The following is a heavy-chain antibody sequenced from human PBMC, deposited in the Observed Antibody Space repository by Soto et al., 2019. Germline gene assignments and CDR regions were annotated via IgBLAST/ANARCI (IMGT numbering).Heavy chain of an antibody. CDR3: AKVPGSSGYFDY. CDR2: ISGSGGST. Sequence: PGGSLRLSCAASGFTFSSYAMSWVRQAPGKGLEWVSAISGSGGSTYYADSVKGRFTISRDNSKNTPYLQMNSLRAEDTAVYYCAKVPGSSGYFDYWGQGTLVTVSS. CDR1: GFTFSSYA. J-gene: IGHJ4*02. D-gene: IGHD3-22*01. V-gene: IGHV3-23*01.